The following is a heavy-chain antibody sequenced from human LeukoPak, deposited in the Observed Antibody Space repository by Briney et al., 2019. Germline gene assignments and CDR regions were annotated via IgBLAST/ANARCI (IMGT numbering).Heavy chain of an antibody. V-gene: IGHV3-7*01. CDR3: AREDGYCSGGNCYSYFDS. D-gene: IGHD2-15*01. CDR2: IKKTGSET. CDR1: GFTFSSYW. J-gene: IGHJ4*02. Sequence: GGSLRLSCAASGFTFSSYWMSWVRQAPGKGLEWVAYIKKTGSETYYVDSVKGRFTITRDNTRSSLFLQMYSLRAEDTAVYFCAREDGYCSGGNCYSYFDSWGQGTLVTVSS.